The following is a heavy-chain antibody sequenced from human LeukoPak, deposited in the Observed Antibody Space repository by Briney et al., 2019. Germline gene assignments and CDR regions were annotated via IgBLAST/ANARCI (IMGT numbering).Heavy chain of an antibody. D-gene: IGHD6-13*01. Sequence: GASVKVSCKASGYTFTGYYMHWVRQAPGQGLEWMGWINPNSGGTNYAQKFQGRVTMTRDTSTSTAYMELRSLRSDDTAVYYCARSWAQQLGLFDYWGQGTLVTVSS. CDR3: ARSWAQQLGLFDY. V-gene: IGHV1-2*02. J-gene: IGHJ4*02. CDR1: GYTFTGYY. CDR2: INPNSGGT.